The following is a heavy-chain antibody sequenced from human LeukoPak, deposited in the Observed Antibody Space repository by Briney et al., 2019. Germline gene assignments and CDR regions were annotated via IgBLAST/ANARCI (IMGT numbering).Heavy chain of an antibody. D-gene: IGHD6-13*01. CDR3: ARWTRYSSTWFFDY. Sequence: GGSLRLSCAASGFTFSSYSMNWVRQAPGKGLEWVSYISSSSSTIYYADSVKGRFTISRDNAKNSLYLQMNSLRAEDTAVYYCARWTRYSSTWFFDYWGQGTLVTVSS. CDR1: GFTFSSYS. J-gene: IGHJ4*02. V-gene: IGHV3-48*01. CDR2: ISSSSSTI.